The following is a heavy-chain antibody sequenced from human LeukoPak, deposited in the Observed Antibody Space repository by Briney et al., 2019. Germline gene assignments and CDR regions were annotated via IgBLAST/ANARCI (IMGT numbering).Heavy chain of an antibody. J-gene: IGHJ4*02. CDR3: AASSSAIGGPSYFDY. D-gene: IGHD2-2*01. CDR1: GGSINSYY. V-gene: IGHV4-59*12. CDR2: IYHRGST. Sequence: SETLSLTCTVSGGSINSYYWSWIRQPPGKGLEWIGYIYHRGSTNYNSSLKSRVSISVDTSKNQFYLKLTSVTAADTAVYYCAASSSAIGGPSYFDYWGQGTLVTVSS.